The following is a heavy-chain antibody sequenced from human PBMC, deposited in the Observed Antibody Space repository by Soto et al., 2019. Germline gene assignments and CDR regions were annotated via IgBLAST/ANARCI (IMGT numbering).Heavy chain of an antibody. CDR3: AKDPLQLVSGLFDP. CDR1: GFTFSNHA. V-gene: IGHV3-23*01. D-gene: IGHD3-10*01. CDR2: ITGDGLTT. J-gene: IGHJ5*02. Sequence: PGGSLRLSCAVSGFTFSNHAMSWVRQAPGKGLEWVSTITGDGLTTYDADSVKGRFTISRDNSKSTLYLQLNSLRVDDTAVYYCAKDPLQLVSGLFDPWGQGTLVTVS.